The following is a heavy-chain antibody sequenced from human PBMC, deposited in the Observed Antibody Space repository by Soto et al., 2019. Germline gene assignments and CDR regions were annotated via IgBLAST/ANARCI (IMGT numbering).Heavy chain of an antibody. Sequence: QVHLQESGPGLVQSSGTLAPTCGVSGAPISTGNWWTWVRQPPGKGLEWIGEIYHGGNTNYRPSLKSRVTISVDKAKNQFSLRLSSVTAADTAVYYCARHSSYYYDSSAYYDSWGQGALVTVSS. CDR1: GAPISTGNW. V-gene: IGHV4-4*02. J-gene: IGHJ5*01. CDR2: IYHGGNT. D-gene: IGHD3-22*01. CDR3: ARHSSYYYDSSAYYDS.